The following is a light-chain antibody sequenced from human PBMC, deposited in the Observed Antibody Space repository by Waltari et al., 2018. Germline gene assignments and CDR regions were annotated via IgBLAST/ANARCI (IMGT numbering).Light chain of an antibody. Sequence: EIVLTQSPGPLSLSPGAKATLPCRASQSVSNSYLVWYQQKPGQTPRLLIYGTSNRATGIPDRFSGSGSGTDFTLTISRLEPEDFAVYYCQQYGILPWTFGQGTKLETK. J-gene: IGKJ1*01. CDR1: QSVSNSY. V-gene: IGKV3-20*01. CDR3: QQYGILPWT. CDR2: GTS.